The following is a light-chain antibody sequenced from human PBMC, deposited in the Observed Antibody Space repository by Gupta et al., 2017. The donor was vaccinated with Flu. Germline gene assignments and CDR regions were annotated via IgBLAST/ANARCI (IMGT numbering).Light chain of an antibody. Sequence: DIVMTQSPDSLAVSLGERATINCKSSQSVLYSSTNQNYLSWYQQKPRQPPKLLIYWASTRESGVPDGFSGSGSGTDFTLTISSLRAEDVAVYYCQQYYSSPQTFGQGTKVEIK. J-gene: IGKJ1*01. CDR2: WAS. CDR3: QQYYSSPQT. CDR1: QSVLYSSTNQNY. V-gene: IGKV4-1*01.